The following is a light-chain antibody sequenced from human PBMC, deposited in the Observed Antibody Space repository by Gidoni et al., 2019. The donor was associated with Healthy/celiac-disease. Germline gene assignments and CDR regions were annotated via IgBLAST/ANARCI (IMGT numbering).Light chain of an antibody. CDR3: QQYDNLPIT. Sequence: DIPMTHSPSSLSASVGDRVTITCQASQAIRNYLNWYQQKPGKATKLLIYDASNLETVVPSRFSGSGSGTDFTFNISSLQPEDIATYYCQQYDNLPITFGPGTKVDIK. V-gene: IGKV1-33*01. CDR2: DAS. J-gene: IGKJ3*01. CDR1: QAIRNY.